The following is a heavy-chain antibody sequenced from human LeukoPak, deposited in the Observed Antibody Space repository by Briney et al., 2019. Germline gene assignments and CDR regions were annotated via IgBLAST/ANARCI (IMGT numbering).Heavy chain of an antibody. CDR1: GYTFTTYG. CDR3: ARISSPSYGMDV. J-gene: IGHJ6*04. V-gene: IGHV1-18*04. CDR2: ISAYNGNT. D-gene: IGHD6-13*01. Sequence: ASVKVSCKASGYTFTTYGVSWVRQAPGQGLEWMGWISAYNGNTNYAQKLQGRVTMTTDTSTSTAYMELRSLRADDTAVYYCARISSPSYGMDVWGKGTTVTVSS.